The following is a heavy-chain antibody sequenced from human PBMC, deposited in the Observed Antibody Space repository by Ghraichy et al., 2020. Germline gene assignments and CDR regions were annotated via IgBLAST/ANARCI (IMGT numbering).Heavy chain of an antibody. CDR3: ARDFGCSGGSCYEGWFDP. V-gene: IGHV3-33*01. CDR2: IWYDGSNK. J-gene: IGHJ5*02. CDR1: GFTFSSYG. Sequence: GGSLRLSCAASGFTFSSYGMHWVRQAPGKGLEWVAVIWYDGSNKYYADSVKGRFTISRDNSKNTLYLQMNSLRAEDTAVYYCARDFGCSGGSCYEGWFDPWGQGTLVTVSS. D-gene: IGHD2-15*01.